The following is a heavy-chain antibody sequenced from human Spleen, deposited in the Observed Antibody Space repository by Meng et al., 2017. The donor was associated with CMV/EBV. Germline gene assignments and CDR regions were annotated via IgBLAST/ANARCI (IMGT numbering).Heavy chain of an antibody. Sequence: SGGTFSNYGVNGVRQAPGQGLEWMGGIIPILGTANYARKFRGRVTITTDESTTTAYMELSSLRSDDTAVYYCAREGVVGTTIYFDYWGQGTLVTVSS. J-gene: IGHJ4*02. V-gene: IGHV1-69*05. D-gene: IGHD1-1*01. CDR1: GGTFSNYG. CDR2: IIPILGTA. CDR3: AREGVVGTTIYFDY.